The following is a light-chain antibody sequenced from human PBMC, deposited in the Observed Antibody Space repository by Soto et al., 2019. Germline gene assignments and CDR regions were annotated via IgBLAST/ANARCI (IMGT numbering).Light chain of an antibody. CDR1: QNVASY. Sequence: DIHMTQSPSSLSASVGDRVTITCRASQNVASYLNWYQHKSGEAPKSLFYAASKLRSGVPSRFSATGIETAFTLIITDLQPADFPTYYCQQSFSAPLTFGEGTKV. J-gene: IGKJ4*01. CDR3: QQSFSAPLT. V-gene: IGKV1-39*01. CDR2: AAS.